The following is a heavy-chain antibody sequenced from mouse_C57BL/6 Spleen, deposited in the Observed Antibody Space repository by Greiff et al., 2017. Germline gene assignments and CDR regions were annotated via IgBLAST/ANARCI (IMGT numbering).Heavy chain of an antibody. D-gene: IGHD1-1*01. J-gene: IGHJ1*03. V-gene: IGHV5-6*01. CDR2: ISSGGSYT. CDR1: GFTFSSYG. Sequence: EVKLVESGGDLVKPGGSLKLSCAASGFTFSSYGMSWVRQTPDKRLEWVATISSGGSYTYYPDSVKGRFTISRDNTKNTLYLQMSSLKSEDTAMYYCAITTVVDWYFDVWGTVTTVTVSS. CDR3: AITTVVDWYFDV.